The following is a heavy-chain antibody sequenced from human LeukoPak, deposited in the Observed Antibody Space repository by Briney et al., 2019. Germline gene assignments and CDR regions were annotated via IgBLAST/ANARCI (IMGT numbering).Heavy chain of an antibody. CDR1: GGTFSSYA. Sequence: EASVKVSCTASGGTFSSYAISRVRQAPGQGLEWMGGIIPIFGTANYAQKFQGRVTITADKSTSTAYLELSSLRSEDTAVYYCARTDYYYYYMDVWGKGTTVTVSS. V-gene: IGHV1-69*06. CDR2: IIPIFGTA. J-gene: IGHJ6*03. CDR3: ARTDYYYYYMDV.